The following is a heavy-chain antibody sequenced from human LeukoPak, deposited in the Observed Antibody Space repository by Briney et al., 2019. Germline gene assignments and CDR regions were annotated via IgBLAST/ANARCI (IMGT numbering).Heavy chain of an antibody. J-gene: IGHJ4*02. CDR2: IYHSGST. D-gene: IGHD5-18*01. V-gene: IGHV4-38-2*02. CDR1: GYSISSGYY. Sequence: SETLSLTCTVSGYSISSGYYWGWIRPPPGKGLEWIGSIYHSGSTYYNPSLKSRVTISVDTSKNQFSLKLSSVTAADTAVYYCAVVDTAMSTGSFDYWGQGTLVTVSS. CDR3: AVVDTAMSTGSFDY.